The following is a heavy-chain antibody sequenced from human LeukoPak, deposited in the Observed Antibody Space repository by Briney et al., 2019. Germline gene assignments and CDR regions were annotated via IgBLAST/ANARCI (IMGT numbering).Heavy chain of an antibody. Sequence: NPGGSLRLSCTVSGFTLSSYEMSWIRQAPGKGLEWVSSISSGSSYIYYADSVKGRFTISRDNAKNSLYLQMNSLRAEDTAVYYCARVPPRIRGGTFDIWGQGTMVTVSS. V-gene: IGHV3-21*01. CDR3: ARVPPRIRGGTFDI. D-gene: IGHD2-15*01. CDR2: ISSGSSYI. J-gene: IGHJ3*02. CDR1: GFTLSSYE.